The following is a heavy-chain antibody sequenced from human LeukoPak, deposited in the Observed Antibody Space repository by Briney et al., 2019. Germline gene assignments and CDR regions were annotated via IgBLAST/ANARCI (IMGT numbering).Heavy chain of an antibody. CDR1: GGSFSGYY. D-gene: IGHD5-24*01. CDR2: INHSGST. V-gene: IGHV4-34*01. Sequence: SETLSLTCAAYGGSFSGYYWSWIRQPPGKGLEWIGEINHSGSTNYNPSLKSRVTISVDTSKNQFSLKLSSVTAADTAVYYCARSRGWLQSHPLGYWGQGTLVTVSS. CDR3: ARSRGWLQSHPLGY. J-gene: IGHJ4*02.